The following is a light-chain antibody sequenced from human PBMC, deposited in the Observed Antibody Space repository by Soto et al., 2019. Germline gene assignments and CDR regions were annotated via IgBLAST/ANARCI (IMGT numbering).Light chain of an antibody. J-gene: IGKJ5*01. CDR2: AAS. CDR1: QSISSY. V-gene: IGKV1-39*01. Sequence: DIQMTQSPSSLSASVGDRVTITCRASQSISSYLNWYQQKPGQAPKLLIYAASSLQSGVPSRFSGSGSGTDFTLTIRSLQPEGFATYYCQRSYSTMSTFGQGTRREIK. CDR3: QRSYSTMST.